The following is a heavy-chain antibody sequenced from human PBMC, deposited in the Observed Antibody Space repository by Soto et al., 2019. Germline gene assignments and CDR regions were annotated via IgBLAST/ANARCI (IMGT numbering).Heavy chain of an antibody. CDR1: GGSISSYY. CDR3: ARNFFNDEVLS. CDR2: IYYSGST. Sequence: SGTLSLTCTVSGGSISSYYWSWIRQPPGKGLEWIGYIYYSGSTNYNPSLKSRVTISVDTSKNQFSLKLSSVTAADTAVYYCARNFFNDEVLSWGQGTLVTVSS. J-gene: IGHJ5*02. D-gene: IGHD3-3*01. V-gene: IGHV4-59*01.